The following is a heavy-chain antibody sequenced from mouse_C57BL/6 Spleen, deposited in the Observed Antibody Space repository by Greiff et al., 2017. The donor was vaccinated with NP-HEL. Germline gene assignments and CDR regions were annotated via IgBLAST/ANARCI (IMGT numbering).Heavy chain of an antibody. V-gene: IGHV1-64*01. CDR1: GYTFTSYW. CDR3: ARKDYGSSHGGWYFDV. Sequence: QVQLQQPGAELVKPGASVKLSCKASGYTFTSYWMHWVKQRPGQGLEWIGMIHPNSGSTNYNEKFKSKATRTVDKSSSTAYMQPRSLTSEDSAVYYWARKDYGSSHGGWYFDVWGTGTTVTVSS. CDR2: IHPNSGST. D-gene: IGHD1-1*01. J-gene: IGHJ1*03.